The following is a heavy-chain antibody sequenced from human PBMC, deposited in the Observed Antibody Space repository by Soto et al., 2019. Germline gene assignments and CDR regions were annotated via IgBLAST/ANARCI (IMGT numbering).Heavy chain of an antibody. CDR1: GFTLSGHA. Sequence: GGSLRLSCAASGFTLSGHAIYWVRQAPGKGLEWVAVISFDGSNKYYTDSVRGRFTFSRDNSKNTVYLQVNSLRDEDTAVYYCARAMDIGMASKDNWFDPWGQGTLVTVSS. CDR2: ISFDGSNK. V-gene: IGHV3-30-3*01. J-gene: IGHJ5*02. CDR3: ARAMDIGMASKDNWFDP. D-gene: IGHD2-2*03.